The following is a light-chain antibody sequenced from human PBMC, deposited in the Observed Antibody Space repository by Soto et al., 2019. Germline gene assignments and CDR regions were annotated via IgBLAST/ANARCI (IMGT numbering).Light chain of an antibody. Sequence: QSALTQPASVSGSHGQSITISCTGTSSDVGGYNYVSWYQQHPGKAPKLMIYEVSNRPSGVSNRFSGSKSGNTASLTISGLQAEDEADYYCSSYTSSSTSGGVFGTGTKVTVL. J-gene: IGLJ1*01. CDR1: SSDVGGYNY. CDR3: SSYTSSSTSGGV. V-gene: IGLV2-14*01. CDR2: EVS.